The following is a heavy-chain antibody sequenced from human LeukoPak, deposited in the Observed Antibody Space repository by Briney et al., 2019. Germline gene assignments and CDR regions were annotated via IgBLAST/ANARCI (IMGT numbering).Heavy chain of an antibody. Sequence: GRSLRLSCAASGFTFSSYAMHWVRQAPGKGLEWVAVISYDGSNKYYADSVKGRFTISRDNSKNTLYLQMNSLRAEDTAVYYCARDRYYYDSSGYYPFGYWGQGTLDTVSS. J-gene: IGHJ4*02. D-gene: IGHD3-22*01. CDR1: GFTFSSYA. V-gene: IGHV3-30-3*01. CDR2: ISYDGSNK. CDR3: ARDRYYYDSSGYYPFGY.